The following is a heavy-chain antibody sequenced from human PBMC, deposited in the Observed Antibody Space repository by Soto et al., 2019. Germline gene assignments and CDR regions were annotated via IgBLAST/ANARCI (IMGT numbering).Heavy chain of an antibody. Sequence: GGSLRLSCAASGFTFDDYAMHWVRQAPGKGLEWVSGISWNSGSIGYADSVKGRFTISRDNAKNSLYLQMNSLRAEDTALYYCAKDNFGAMVRPDYWGQGTLVTVSS. J-gene: IGHJ4*02. CDR2: ISWNSGSI. D-gene: IGHD3-10*01. CDR1: GFTFDDYA. V-gene: IGHV3-9*01. CDR3: AKDNFGAMVRPDY.